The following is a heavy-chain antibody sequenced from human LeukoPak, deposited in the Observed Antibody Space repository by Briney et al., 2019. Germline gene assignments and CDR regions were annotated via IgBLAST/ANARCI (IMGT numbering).Heavy chain of an antibody. V-gene: IGHV5-51*01. CDR1: GYSFTSYW. Sequence: GESLKISCKGSGYSFTSYWISWVRQMPGKGLEWMGIIYPGDSDIRYSPSFQGQVTISADKSISTAYLQWSSLKASDTAIYYCVTHSSAWYYIDYWGQGTLVTVSS. J-gene: IGHJ4*02. D-gene: IGHD6-19*01. CDR3: VTHSSAWYYIDY. CDR2: IYPGDSDI.